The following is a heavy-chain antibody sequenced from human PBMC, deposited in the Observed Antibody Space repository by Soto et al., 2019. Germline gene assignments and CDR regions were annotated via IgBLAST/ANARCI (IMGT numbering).Heavy chain of an antibody. D-gene: IGHD2-2*02. CDR2: IIPMFGTA. Sequence: QVQLVQSGAEVKKPGSSVKVSCKASGGTFSSYAISWVRQAPGRGLEWMGGIIPMFGTANYAQKFQGRVTITADESTSTAYMELSSLRSEDTAVYYCARGVVLLPAAIMGIYYYYGMDVWGQGTTVTVSS. CDR3: ARGVVLLPAAIMGIYYYYGMDV. J-gene: IGHJ6*02. CDR1: GGTFSSYA. V-gene: IGHV1-69*12.